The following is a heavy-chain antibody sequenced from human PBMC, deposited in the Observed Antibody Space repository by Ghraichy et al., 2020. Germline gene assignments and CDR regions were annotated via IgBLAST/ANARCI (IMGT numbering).Heavy chain of an antibody. V-gene: IGHV4-59*01. Sequence: SETLSLTCTVSGGSISSYYWSWIRQPPGKGLEWIGYIYYSGSTNYNPSLKSRVTISVDTSKNQFSLKLSSVTAADTAVYYCARLGYCSSTSCYDYYYYMDVWGKGTTVTVSS. CDR1: GGSISSYY. D-gene: IGHD2-2*01. CDR2: IYYSGST. J-gene: IGHJ6*03. CDR3: ARLGYCSSTSCYDYYYYMDV.